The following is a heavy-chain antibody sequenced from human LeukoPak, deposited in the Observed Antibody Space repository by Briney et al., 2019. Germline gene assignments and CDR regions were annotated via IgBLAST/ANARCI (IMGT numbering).Heavy chain of an antibody. V-gene: IGHV3-13*04. CDR2: IGTTADT. J-gene: IGHJ6*02. CDR1: GFXFSSYD. Sequence: GGSLRLSCAASGFXFSSYDIHWVRQATGKGLEWVSGIGTTADTHYADSVKGRFTISRENAKNSLYLQMNSLKAGDTAVYYCAKKTWGSGLDVWGQGTTVTVSS. CDR3: AKKTWGSGLDV. D-gene: IGHD3-16*01.